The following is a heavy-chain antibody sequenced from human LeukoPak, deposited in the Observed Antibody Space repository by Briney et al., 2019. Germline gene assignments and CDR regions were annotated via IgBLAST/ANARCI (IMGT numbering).Heavy chain of an antibody. CDR1: GYTFTDYF. CDR2: INPNSGGT. V-gene: IGHV1-2*02. D-gene: IGHD3-9*01. J-gene: IGHJ4*02. CDR3: ARDGDILTGYLDY. Sequence: ASVKVSCKASGYTFTDYFLHWVRQAPGQGLEWMGWINPNSGGTYYAQKFQGRVTITRDTSIITAYMELSRLRSDDTAVYYCARDGDILTGYLDYWGQGTLVTVSS.